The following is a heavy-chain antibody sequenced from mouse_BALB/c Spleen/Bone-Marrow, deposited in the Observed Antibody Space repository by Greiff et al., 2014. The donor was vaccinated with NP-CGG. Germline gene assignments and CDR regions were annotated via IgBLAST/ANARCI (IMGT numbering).Heavy chain of an antibody. V-gene: IGHV1-5*01. D-gene: IGHD1-1*01. CDR3: TRVITAVLATRAMDY. J-gene: IGHJ4*01. CDR2: IYPGNSDT. Sequence: VQLQQSGTVLARPGASVEMSCKASGYTFTSYWMHWVKQRPGQGLEWIGAIYPGNSDTSYNQKFKGKAKLTAVTSTSTAYMELSSLTNEDSAVYYCTRVITAVLATRAMDYWGQGSSVTVSS. CDR1: GYTFTSYW.